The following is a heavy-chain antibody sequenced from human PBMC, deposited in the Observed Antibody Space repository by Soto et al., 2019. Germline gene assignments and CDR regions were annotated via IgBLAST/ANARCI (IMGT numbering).Heavy chain of an antibody. D-gene: IGHD2-2*01. CDR3: ARVPDR. J-gene: IGHJ5*02. CDR2: IYHSGST. Sequence: SETLSLTCTVSGGSISSGGYSWSWIRQPPGKGLERIGYIYHSGSTYYKPSLKNRVNISVNRSKNQITMKLNSVTAADTAVYYCARVPDRWGQGTLVTVS. V-gene: IGHV4-30-2*01. CDR1: GGSISSGGYS.